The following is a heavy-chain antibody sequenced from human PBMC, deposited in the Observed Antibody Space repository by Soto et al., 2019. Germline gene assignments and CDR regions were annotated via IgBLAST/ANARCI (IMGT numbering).Heavy chain of an antibody. CDR1: GGSFSGYY. CDR2: INHSGST. D-gene: IGHD2-15*01. Sequence: QVQLQQWGAGLLKPSETLSLTCAVYGGSFSGYYWSWIRQPPGKGLEWIGEINHSGSTNYNPSLKSRVTISVDTSKNQFSLKLSSVTAADTAVYYCAIAGYSSGSRGAFDIWGQGTMVTVSS. CDR3: AIAGYSSGSRGAFDI. V-gene: IGHV4-34*01. J-gene: IGHJ3*02.